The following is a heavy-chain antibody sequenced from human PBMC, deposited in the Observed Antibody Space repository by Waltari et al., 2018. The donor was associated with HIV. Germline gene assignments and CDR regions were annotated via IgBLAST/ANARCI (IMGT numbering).Heavy chain of an antibody. CDR2: IDDRWSV. J-gene: IGHJ5*02. V-gene: IGHV4-34*01. CDR1: GESPRGYY. Sequence: QVRLHQWGAGLLKPSDTLSLTCAVYGESPRGYYWAWIRQPPGKGLQWIGDIDDRWSVHHDPSLKSRVAMSVDTYKNQFSLKLRSVTAADTAVYYCAKKDLFGGTRGWFDPWGQGTSVVVSS. CDR3: AKKDLFGGTRGWFDP. D-gene: IGHD3-10*01.